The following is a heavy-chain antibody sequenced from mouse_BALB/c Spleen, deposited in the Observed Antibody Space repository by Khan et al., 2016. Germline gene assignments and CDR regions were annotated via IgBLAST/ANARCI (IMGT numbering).Heavy chain of an antibody. J-gene: IGHJ4*01. CDR3: AREGLNYDDAMDY. Sequence: QVQLKQSGAELVRPGVSVKISCKGSGYTFTDYAMHWVKQSHAKSLEWIGVISPYYGDTSYNQKFEGKATMTVDKSSSTAYMELARLTSEDSAIXYSAREGLNYDDAMDYWGQGTSVTVSS. CDR2: ISPYYGDT. CDR1: GYTFTDYA. D-gene: IGHD2-1*01. V-gene: IGHV1S137*01.